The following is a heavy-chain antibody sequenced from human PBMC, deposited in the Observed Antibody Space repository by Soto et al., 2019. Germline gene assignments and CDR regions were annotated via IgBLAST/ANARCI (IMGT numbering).Heavy chain of an antibody. V-gene: IGHV3-74*01. CDR2: INSDGSST. Sequence: PGGSLRLACGASGVPFSAYGMHWVRKGPGEGLVWVSHINSDGSSTNYADSVRGRFIISRDNAENTLYLQMNSLRAEDTAVYYCARDLSGPFDYWGQGHLVTVS. CDR1: GVPFSAYG. J-gene: IGHJ4*02. CDR3: ARDLSGPFDY.